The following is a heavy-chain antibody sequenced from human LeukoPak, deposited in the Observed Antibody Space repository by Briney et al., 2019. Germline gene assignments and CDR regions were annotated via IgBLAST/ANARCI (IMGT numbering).Heavy chain of an antibody. D-gene: IGHD5-18*01. Sequence: ASVKVSCKASGYTFTSYGISWARQAPGQGLEWMGWISAYNGNTNYAQKLQGRVTMTTDTSTSTAYMELRSLRSDDTAVYYCARDVIRGGYSYGFNPPRYYYYMDVWGKGTTVTVSS. CDR1: GYTFTSYG. CDR2: ISAYNGNT. CDR3: ARDVIRGGYSYGFNPPRYYYYMDV. J-gene: IGHJ6*03. V-gene: IGHV1-18*01.